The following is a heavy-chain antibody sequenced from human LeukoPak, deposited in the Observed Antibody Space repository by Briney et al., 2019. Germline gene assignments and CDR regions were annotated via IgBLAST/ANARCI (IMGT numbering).Heavy chain of an antibody. D-gene: IGHD2-21*02. CDR3: ARLKGDY. V-gene: IGHV3-23*01. J-gene: IGHJ4*02. Sequence: PGGSLRLSCAASGFTFSSYAMSWVRQAPGKGLEWVSANSGSGGSTYYADSVKGRFTISRDNSKNLVYLQMNSLRAEDTAMYYCARLKGDYWGQGTLVTVSS. CDR2: NSGSGGST. CDR1: GFTFSSYA.